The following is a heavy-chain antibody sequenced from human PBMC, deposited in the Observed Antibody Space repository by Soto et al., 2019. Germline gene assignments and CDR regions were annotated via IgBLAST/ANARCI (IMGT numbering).Heavy chain of an antibody. V-gene: IGHV1-69*04. D-gene: IGHD6-13*01. CDR1: GGTFSIYI. CDR2: IIPILGIA. J-gene: IGHJ6*03. CDR3: ARDISGYSSSWYGEYYYYYYYMDV. Sequence: SVKVSCKASGGTFSIYIVGCVRQAPGQGLEWMGRIIPILGIANYAQKFQGRVTITADKSTSTAYMELSSLRSEDTAVYYCARDISGYSSSWYGEYYYYYYYMDVWGKGTTVTVSS.